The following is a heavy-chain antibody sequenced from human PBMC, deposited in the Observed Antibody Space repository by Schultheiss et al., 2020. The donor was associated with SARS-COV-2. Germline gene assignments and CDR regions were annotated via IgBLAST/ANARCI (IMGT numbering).Heavy chain of an antibody. V-gene: IGHV4-59*10. D-gene: IGHD6-19*01. Sequence: SETLSLTCAVYGGSISSYYWSWIRQPAGKGLEWIGRIYTSGSTNYNPSLKSRVTMSVDTSKNQFSLKLSSVTAADTAVYYCARVGMGSSAASYWGQGTLVTVSS. CDR1: GGSISSYY. CDR2: IYTSGST. CDR3: ARVGMGSSAASY. J-gene: IGHJ4*02.